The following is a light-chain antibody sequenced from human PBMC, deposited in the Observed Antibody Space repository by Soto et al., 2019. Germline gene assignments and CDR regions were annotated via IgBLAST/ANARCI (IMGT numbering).Light chain of an antibody. J-gene: IGKJ4*01. CDR3: QQSSSTPQT. V-gene: IGKV1-39*01. Sequence: DIQMTQSPSSLSASVGDRVTITCRASQSISSYLHWYQQKPGKAPKLLINVASTLQSGVPSRFSGSGSGTDFTLAITSLQPEDFATYYCQQSSSTPQTFGGGTKVDI. CDR2: VAS. CDR1: QSISSY.